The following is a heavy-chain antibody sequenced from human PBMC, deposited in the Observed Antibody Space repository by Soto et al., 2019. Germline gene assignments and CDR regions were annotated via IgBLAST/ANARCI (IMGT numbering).Heavy chain of an antibody. Sequence: EVQLVESGGGLVEPGGSLRLSCAASGFTFNGAWMNWVRQGPGKGLEWVGRVKSKVDGETIDYAAPVKGRFTISRDDSRNMVYLQMNSLSTKDTAMYYCSADLPDWGAYAFDYWGQGALVTVSS. V-gene: IGHV3-15*07. J-gene: IGHJ4*02. CDR2: VKSKVDGETI. CDR1: GFTFNGAW. D-gene: IGHD3-16*01. CDR3: SADLPDWGAYAFDY.